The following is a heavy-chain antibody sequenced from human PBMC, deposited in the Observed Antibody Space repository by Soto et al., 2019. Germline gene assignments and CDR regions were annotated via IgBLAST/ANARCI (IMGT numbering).Heavy chain of an antibody. CDR1: GFTFSSYA. CDR2: ISGSGGST. D-gene: IGHD3-3*01. J-gene: IGHJ4*02. Sequence: EVQLLESGGGLVQPGGSLRLSCAASGFTFSSYAMSWVRQAPGKGLEWVSAISGSGGSTYYADSVKGRFTISRDNSKNTLYLQMNSLRAEDTAVYYCAKSLRFLEWLPDKGFDYWGQGTLVTVSS. V-gene: IGHV3-23*01. CDR3: AKSLRFLEWLPDKGFDY.